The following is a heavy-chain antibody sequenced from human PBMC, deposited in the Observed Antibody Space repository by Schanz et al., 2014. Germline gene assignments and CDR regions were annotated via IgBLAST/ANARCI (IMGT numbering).Heavy chain of an antibody. V-gene: IGHV7-4-1*02. J-gene: IGHJ5*02. D-gene: IGHD2-15*01. Sequence: QVLLVQSGAEVKQPGASVKVSCKASGYTFVGYYIHWLRQAPGQGLEWMGWINTNNGDPTYAQGFTGRFVFSLDTSVSTAYLQISSLKAEDTAVYYCARGGVVVVTAALNWFDPWGQGTLVTVSS. CDR2: INTNNGDP. CDR1: GYTFVGYY. CDR3: ARGGVVVVTAALNWFDP.